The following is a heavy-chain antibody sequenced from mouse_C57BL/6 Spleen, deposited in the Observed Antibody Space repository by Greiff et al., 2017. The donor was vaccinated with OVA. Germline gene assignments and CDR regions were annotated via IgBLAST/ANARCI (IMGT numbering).Heavy chain of an antibody. J-gene: IGHJ4*01. D-gene: IGHD1-1*01. V-gene: IGHV1-42*01. CDR1: GYSFTGYY. CDR3: ARGITTVGYAMDY. Sequence: EVQLVESGPELVKPGASVKISCKASGYSFTGYYMNWVKQSPEKSLEWIGEINPSTGGTTYNQKFKAKATLTVDKSSSTAYMQLKSLTSEDSAVYYCARGITTVGYAMDYWGQGTSVTVSS. CDR2: INPSTGGT.